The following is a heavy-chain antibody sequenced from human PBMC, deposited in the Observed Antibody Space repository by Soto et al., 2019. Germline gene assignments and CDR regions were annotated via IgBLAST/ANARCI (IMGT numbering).Heavy chain of an antibody. V-gene: IGHV3-30-3*01. CDR2: ISYDGSNK. D-gene: IGHD6-13*01. Sequence: GGSLRLSCAASGFTFSSYAMHWVRQAPGKGLEWVAVISYDGSNKYYADSAKGRFTISRDNSKNTLYLQMNSLRAEDTAVYYCARGGYSSIRIYYYGMDVWGQGTTVTVSS. J-gene: IGHJ6*02. CDR3: ARGGYSSIRIYYYGMDV. CDR1: GFTFSSYA.